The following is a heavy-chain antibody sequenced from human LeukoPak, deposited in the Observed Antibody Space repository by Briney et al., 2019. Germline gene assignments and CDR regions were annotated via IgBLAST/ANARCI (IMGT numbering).Heavy chain of an antibody. J-gene: IGHJ4*02. CDR1: SGSFSGYS. D-gene: IGHD6-13*01. CDR2: INHSGST. V-gene: IGHV4-34*01. CDR3: ARSRIPAPGPTH. Sequence: SETLSLTCAVYSGSFSGYSWNWIRQPPGKGLEWIGEINHSGSTNYNPSLKSRVTISVDPSKNQFSLKLSSVTAADTAVYYCARSRIPAPGPTHWGQGTLVTVSS.